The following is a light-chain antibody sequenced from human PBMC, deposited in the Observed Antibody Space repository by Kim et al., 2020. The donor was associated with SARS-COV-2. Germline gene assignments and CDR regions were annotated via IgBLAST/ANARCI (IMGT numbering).Light chain of an antibody. CDR2: AAS. J-gene: IGKJ4*01. V-gene: IGKV1-39*01. Sequence: DIQMTQSPSSLSASVGDRVTIACPASQSISNYLNWYQQKPGKAPNLLIYAASSLQGGVPSRFSGSGSGTDFTLTISSLQPEDFATYYCQQSHTAPSLTFGGGTKVDIK. CDR1: QSISNY. CDR3: QQSHTAPSLT.